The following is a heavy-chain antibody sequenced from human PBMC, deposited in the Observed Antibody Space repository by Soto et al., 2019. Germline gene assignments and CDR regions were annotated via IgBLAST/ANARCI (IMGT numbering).Heavy chain of an antibody. CDR1: GYTFTSYY. V-gene: IGHV1-46*03. D-gene: IGHD3-16*01. J-gene: IGHJ1*01. CDR2: INPSGGST. Sequence: QVQLVQSGAEVKKPGASVKVSCKASGYTFTSYYMHWVRQAPGQGLEWMGIINPSGGSTSYAQKFQGRVNMTRDTSTSTVYLELSSLRSEDTAVYYCARVHPATGGYFQHWGQGTLVTVSS. CDR3: ARVHPATGGYFQH.